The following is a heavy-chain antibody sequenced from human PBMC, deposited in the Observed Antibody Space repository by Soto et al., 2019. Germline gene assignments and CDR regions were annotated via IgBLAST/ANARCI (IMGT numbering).Heavy chain of an antibody. V-gene: IGHV3-23*01. CDR3: AKLGTVGVFEN. CDR2: ITFSGAYT. J-gene: IGHJ4*02. CDR1: GFTFSSFA. D-gene: IGHD1-26*01. Sequence: EVLLLESGGGLVQPGGSLRLSCAASGFTFSSFAMSWVRQAPGKGLEWLSGITFSGAYTYYAESVKGRFTISRDNSKNTLFLEMYSLRAEDTALYYGAKLGTVGVFENWGQGAQVTVSS.